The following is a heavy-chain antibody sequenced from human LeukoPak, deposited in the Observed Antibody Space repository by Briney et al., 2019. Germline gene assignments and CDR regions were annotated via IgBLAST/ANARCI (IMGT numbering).Heavy chain of an antibody. V-gene: IGHV1-46*01. J-gene: IGHJ3*02. CDR3: ARQGPPHDAFDI. Sequence: ASVKVSCKASGYTFTSYYMPWVRQAPGQGLEWMGIINPSGGSTSYAQKFQGRVTMTRDTSTSTVYMELSSLRSEDTAVYYCARQGPPHDAFDIWGQGTMVTVSS. CDR1: GYTFTSYY. CDR2: INPSGGST.